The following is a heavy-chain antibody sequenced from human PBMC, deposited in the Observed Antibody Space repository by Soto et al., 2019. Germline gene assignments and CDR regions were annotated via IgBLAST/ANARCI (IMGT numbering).Heavy chain of an antibody. Sequence: VKVSCKASGGTFSGYAINWVRQAPGQGLEWMGGIIPLLGITDYGQKFQGRITIAADESTGTAYMDLRGLRSEDTAVYYCARDPRSITGTTSSEDFQHWGQGTPVTVSS. V-gene: IGHV1-69*01. CDR1: GGTFSGYA. J-gene: IGHJ1*01. D-gene: IGHD1-20*01. CDR2: IIPLLGIT. CDR3: ARDPRSITGTTSSEDFQH.